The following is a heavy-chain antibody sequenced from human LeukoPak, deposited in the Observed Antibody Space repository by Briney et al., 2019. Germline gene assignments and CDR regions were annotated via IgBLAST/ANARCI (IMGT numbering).Heavy chain of an antibody. V-gene: IGHV4-34*01. J-gene: IGHJ4*02. D-gene: IGHD5-18*01. CDR3: ARRGGYSYGYWYYFDY. CDR1: GGSFSGYY. Sequence: SETLSLTCAVYGGSFSGYYWSWIRQPPGKGLEWIGEINHSGSTNYNPSLESRVTISVDTSKNQFSLKLSSVTAADTAVYYCARRGGYSYGYWYYFDYWGQGTLVTVSS. CDR2: INHSGST.